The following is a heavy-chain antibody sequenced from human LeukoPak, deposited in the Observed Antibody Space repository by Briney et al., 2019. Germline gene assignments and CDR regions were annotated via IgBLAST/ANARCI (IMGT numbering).Heavy chain of an antibody. D-gene: IGHD4-23*01. CDR2: IKQDGSEK. V-gene: IGHV3-7*01. CDR3: ARDRGYGGNPYWYFDL. Sequence: PGGSLRLSCAASGFTFSSYWMSWVRQAPGKGLEWVANIKQDGSEKYYVDSVKGRFTISRDNAKNSLYLQMNSLRAEDTAVYYCARDRGYGGNPYWYFDLWGRGTLVTVSS. CDR1: GFTFSSYW. J-gene: IGHJ2*01.